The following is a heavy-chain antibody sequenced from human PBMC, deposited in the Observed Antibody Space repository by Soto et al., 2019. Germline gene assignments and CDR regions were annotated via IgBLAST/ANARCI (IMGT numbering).Heavy chain of an antibody. V-gene: IGHV4-39*01. CDR2: IYCTGNT. J-gene: IGHJ5*02. D-gene: IGHD6-25*01. CDR3: AGQTFTIAAASYGRSNWFDP. Sequence: PSETLSLTCSASGGSITSSSHFWGWVRQPPGKGLEWIGTIYCTGNTYYTPSLKSRLTMSIDTSKNEFSLRLNSVTAADTAVYYCAGQTFTIAAASYGRSNWFDPWGPGALVTVSS. CDR1: GGSITSSSHF.